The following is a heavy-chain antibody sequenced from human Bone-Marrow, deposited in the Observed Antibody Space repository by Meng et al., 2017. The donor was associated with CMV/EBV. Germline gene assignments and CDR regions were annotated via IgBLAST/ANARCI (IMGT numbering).Heavy chain of an antibody. CDR3: ASVGNDFWSGRWFDP. D-gene: IGHD3-3*01. V-gene: IGHV4-39*07. J-gene: IGHJ5*02. CDR2: IYYSGST. Sequence: GSLRPSCTVSGCSISSSSYYWGWTRQPPGKGLEWIGSIYYSGSTYYNPSLKSRVTISVDTSKNQFSLKLSSVTAADTAVYYCASVGNDFWSGRWFDPWGQGTLVTVSS. CDR1: GCSISSSSYY.